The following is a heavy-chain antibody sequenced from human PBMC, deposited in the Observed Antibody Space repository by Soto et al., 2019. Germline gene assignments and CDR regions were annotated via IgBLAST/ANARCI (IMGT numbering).Heavy chain of an antibody. D-gene: IGHD2-15*01. J-gene: IGHJ5*02. CDR2: ISAYNGNT. V-gene: IGHV1-18*04. Sequence: QVQLVQSGAEVKKPGASVKVSCKASGYTFTSYGISWVRQAPGQGLEWMGWISAYNGNTNYAQKLQGRVTMTTDTSTSTHYMEQRSRSSEDTAVYYGARAAAQTVVEKNWYFPGGQGPLVTVSP. CDR1: GYTFTSYG. CDR3: ARAAAQTVVEKNWYFP.